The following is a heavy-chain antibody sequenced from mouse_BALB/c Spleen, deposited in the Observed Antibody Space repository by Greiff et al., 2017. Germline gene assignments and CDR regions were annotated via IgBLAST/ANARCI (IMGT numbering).Heavy chain of an antibody. CDR2: ISSGSSTI. CDR1: GFTFSSFG. V-gene: IGHV5-17*02. Sequence: EVKVVESGGGLVQPGGSRKLSCAASGFTFSSFGMHWVRQAPEKGLEWVAYISSGSSTIYYADTVKGRFTISRDNPKNTLFLQMTSLRSEDTAMYYCARRGGNYNYYAMDYWGQGTSVTVSS. J-gene: IGHJ4*01. D-gene: IGHD2-1*01. CDR3: ARRGGNYNYYAMDY.